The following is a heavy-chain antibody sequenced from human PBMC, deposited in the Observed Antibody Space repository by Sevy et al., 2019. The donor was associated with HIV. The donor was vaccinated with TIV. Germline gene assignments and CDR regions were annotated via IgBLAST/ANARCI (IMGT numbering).Heavy chain of an antibody. V-gene: IGHV4-30-4*01. D-gene: IGHD6-13*01. Sequence: SETLSLTCTVSGGSISSGDYYFNWIRQPPGKGLEWIGYIHYSGSTYYSPSLKRRVTISVDTSKNQFSLKLSSVTAADTAVYYCARGAEAGRDWFDPWGQGTLVTVSS. J-gene: IGHJ5*02. CDR2: IHYSGST. CDR1: GGSISSGDYY. CDR3: ARGAEAGRDWFDP.